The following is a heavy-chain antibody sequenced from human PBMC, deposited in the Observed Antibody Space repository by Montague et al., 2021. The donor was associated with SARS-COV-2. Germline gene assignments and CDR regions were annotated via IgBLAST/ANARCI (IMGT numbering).Heavy chain of an antibody. CDR3: ARDRSYDSSGYPFPQYFFDY. CDR1: VGSISTYY. D-gene: IGHD3-22*01. J-gene: IGHJ4*02. Sequence: SETLSLTCSVSVGSISTYYWSWIRQPTGKGLEWIGYVSFSGDTIYNPSLKGRVTISVDTSKHQFSLGLSSVTAADTAVYYCARDRSYDSSGYPFPQYFFDYWGQGALVVVSS. V-gene: IGHV4-59*13. CDR2: VSFSGDT.